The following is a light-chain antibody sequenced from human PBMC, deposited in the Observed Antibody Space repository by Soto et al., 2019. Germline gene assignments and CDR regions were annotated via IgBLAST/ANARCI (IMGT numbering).Light chain of an antibody. CDR3: SSYTSSSTLFYV. V-gene: IGLV2-14*01. CDR1: SSDVCGYNY. CDR2: DVS. Sequence: QSVLTQPASVSGSPGQSINISCTGTSSDVCGYNYVSWYQQHPGKAPKLMIYDVSNRPSGVSNRFSGSKSGNTASLTISGLQAEDEADYYCSSYTSSSTLFYVFGTGTKVTVL. J-gene: IGLJ1*01.